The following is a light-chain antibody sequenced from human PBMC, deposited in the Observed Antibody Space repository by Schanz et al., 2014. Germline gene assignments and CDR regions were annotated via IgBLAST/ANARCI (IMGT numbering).Light chain of an antibody. V-gene: IGKV3-20*01. J-gene: IGKJ2*02. CDR3: QQYGSSPPCT. Sequence: EIVMTQSPATLSVSPGERATLSCRATQSVTSNLAWYQQKPGQAPRLLIYGASSRATGIPDRFSGSGSGTDFTLTISRLEPEDFALYYCQQYGSSPPCTFGQGTKLEIK. CDR1: QSVTSN. CDR2: GAS.